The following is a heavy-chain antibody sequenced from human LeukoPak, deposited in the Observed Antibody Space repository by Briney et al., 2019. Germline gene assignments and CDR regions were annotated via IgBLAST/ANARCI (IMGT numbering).Heavy chain of an antibody. CDR2: IIPIFGTA. V-gene: IGHV1-69*13. J-gene: IGHJ5*02. CDR1: GGTFSSYA. CDR3: ARHCSSTSCPP. Sequence: GASVKVSCKASGGTFSSYAISWVRQAPGQGLEWMGGIIPIFGTANYTQKFQGRVTITADESTSTAYMELSSLRSEDTAVYYCARHCSSTSCPPWGQGTLVTVSS. D-gene: IGHD2-2*01.